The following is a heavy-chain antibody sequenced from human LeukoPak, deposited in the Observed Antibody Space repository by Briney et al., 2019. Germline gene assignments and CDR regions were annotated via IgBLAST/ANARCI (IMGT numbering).Heavy chain of an antibody. D-gene: IGHD6-19*01. CDR3: ARDSSGWLNAFDI. CDR2: ISSSSSYI. J-gene: IGHJ3*02. Sequence: GGSLRLSCAASGFTFSSYSMNWVRQAPGKGLEWVSSISSSSSYIYYADSVKGRFTISRDNAKNSLYLQMNSLRAEDAAVYYCARDSSGWLNAFDIWGQGTMVTVSS. V-gene: IGHV3-21*01. CDR1: GFTFSSYS.